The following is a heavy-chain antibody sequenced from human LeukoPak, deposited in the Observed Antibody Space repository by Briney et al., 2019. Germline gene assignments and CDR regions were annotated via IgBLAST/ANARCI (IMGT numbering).Heavy chain of an antibody. Sequence: GASVKVSCKASGYTFTGYYMHWVRQAPGQGLEWMGWINPNSGGTNYAQKFQGRVTMTRDTSISTAYMELSRLRSDDTAVYYCARGVDNEISEYSYVKPSMGYFDYWGQGTLVTVSS. D-gene: IGHD5-18*01. CDR1: GYTFTGYY. CDR3: ARGVDNEISEYSYVKPSMGYFDY. V-gene: IGHV1-2*02. J-gene: IGHJ4*02. CDR2: INPNSGGT.